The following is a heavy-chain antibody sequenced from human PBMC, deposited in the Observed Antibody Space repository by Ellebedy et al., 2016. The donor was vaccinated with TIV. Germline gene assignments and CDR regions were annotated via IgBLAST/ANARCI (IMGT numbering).Heavy chain of an antibody. D-gene: IGHD6-13*01. J-gene: IGHJ5*02. V-gene: IGHV3-74*01. CDR3: ATLTRAGPDR. CDR2: INSDGSRS. CDR1: GFTFSSSW. Sequence: GESLKISCAASGFTFSSSWMHWVRQAPGKGLVWVSYINSDGSRSNYADSVKCRFTISRDNAKNTLYLQLNSLRAEDTAVYYCATLTRAGPDRWGQGTLVTVSS.